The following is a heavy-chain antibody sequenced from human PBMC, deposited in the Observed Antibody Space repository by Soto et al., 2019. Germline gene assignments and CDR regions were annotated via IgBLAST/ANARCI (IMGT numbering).Heavy chain of an antibody. J-gene: IGHJ4*02. CDR3: AREGSRLAARLGFDY. CDR2: ISYSGST. Sequence: PSETLSLTCTVSGGCISSGEYYWTWIRQPPGKGLEWIGYISYSGSTHYSPSLKSRVSITVDTSKNQFSLNLASVSAEDTAVYYCAREGSRLAARLGFDYWGQGTLVTVS. V-gene: IGHV4-30-4*01. D-gene: IGHD6-6*01. CDR1: GGCISSGEYY.